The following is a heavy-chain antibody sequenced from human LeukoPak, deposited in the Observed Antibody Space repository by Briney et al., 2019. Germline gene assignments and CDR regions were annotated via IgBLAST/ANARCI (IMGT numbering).Heavy chain of an antibody. Sequence: SETLSLTCAVYGGSFSGYYWSWIRQPPGKGLEWIGYIYYSGSTNYNPSLKSRVTISVDTSKNQFSLKLSSVTAADTAVYYCASMDDYGADWGQGTLVTVSS. J-gene: IGHJ4*02. CDR3: ASMDDYGAD. V-gene: IGHV4-59*12. CDR2: IYYSGST. D-gene: IGHD4-17*01. CDR1: GGSFSGYY.